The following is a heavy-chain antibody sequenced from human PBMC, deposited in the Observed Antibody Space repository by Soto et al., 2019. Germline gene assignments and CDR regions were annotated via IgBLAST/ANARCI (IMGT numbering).Heavy chain of an antibody. Sequence: QVQLVQSGAEVKKPGSSVTVSCKASGGTFSSYAISWVRQAPGQGLEWMGGIIPIFGTANYAQKFQGRVTITADETTRTAYEELSSLRSEDTAAYYCARGRDIVVVPAARGGYYYYYGMDVWGQGTTVTVSS. CDR3: ARGRDIVVVPAARGGYYYYYGMDV. D-gene: IGHD2-2*01. CDR1: GGTFSSYA. V-gene: IGHV1-69*01. CDR2: IIPIFGTA. J-gene: IGHJ6*02.